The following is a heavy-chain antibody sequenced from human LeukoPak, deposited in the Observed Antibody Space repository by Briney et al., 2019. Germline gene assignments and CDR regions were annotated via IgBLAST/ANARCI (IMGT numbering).Heavy chain of an antibody. CDR1: GFTFSSYW. Sequence: PGGSLRLSCAASGFTFSSYWMHWVRQAPGKGLVWVSHINSDGSSTTYADSVKGRFTISRDNAENTLYLQMNTLRAEDTAVYYCAKDYSGYGDLLFDYWGQGTLVTVSS. CDR3: AKDYSGYGDLLFDY. D-gene: IGHD4-17*01. CDR2: INSDGSST. J-gene: IGHJ4*02. V-gene: IGHV3-74*01.